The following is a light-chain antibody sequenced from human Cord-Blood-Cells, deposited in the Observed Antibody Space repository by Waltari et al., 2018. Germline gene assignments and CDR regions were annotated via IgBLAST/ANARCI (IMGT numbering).Light chain of an antibody. Sequence: QSVLTQPPSASGPPGQRVTISCSGSSSTLGSHPVNSYQQPPGTAPKLLIYSNNQRPSGVPDRFSGSKSGTSASLAISGLQSEDEADYYCAAWDDSLNGPVFGGGTKLTVL. CDR3: AAWDDSLNGPV. CDR1: SSTLGSHP. J-gene: IGLJ3*02. V-gene: IGLV1-44*01. CDR2: SNN.